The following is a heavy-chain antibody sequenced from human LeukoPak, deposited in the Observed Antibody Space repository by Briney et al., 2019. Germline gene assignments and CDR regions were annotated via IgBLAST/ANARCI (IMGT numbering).Heavy chain of an antibody. J-gene: IGHJ3*02. D-gene: IGHD1-26*01. Sequence: SETLSLTCTVSGGSISSYYWSWIRQPAGKGLEWIGRIYTSGSTNYNPSLKSRVTMSVDTSKNQFSLKLSSVTAADTAVYYCARTFMGATVFRDAFDIWGRGTMVTVSS. CDR3: ARTFMGATVFRDAFDI. CDR1: GGSISSYY. V-gene: IGHV4-4*07. CDR2: IYTSGST.